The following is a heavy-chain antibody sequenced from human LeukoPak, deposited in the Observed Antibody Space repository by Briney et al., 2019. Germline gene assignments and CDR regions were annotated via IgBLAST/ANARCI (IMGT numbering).Heavy chain of an antibody. CDR2: IGGSGGRT. D-gene: IGHD5-24*01. J-gene: IGHJ5*02. Sequence: GSLRLSCAASGFTFSSYAMSWVRQAPGRGLEWVSAIGGSGGRTFYAVSVKGRFTISRDNAKNSLYLQMNSLRDEDTAVYYCARVKDGYNYFTFDPWGQGTLVTVSS. CDR1: GFTFSSYA. V-gene: IGHV3-23*01. CDR3: ARVKDGYNYFTFDP.